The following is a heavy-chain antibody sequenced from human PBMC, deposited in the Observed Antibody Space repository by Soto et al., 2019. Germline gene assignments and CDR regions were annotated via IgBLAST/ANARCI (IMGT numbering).Heavy chain of an antibody. Sequence: QVQLVQSGAEVKKPGSSVKVSCKASGGTFSSYGISWVRQAPGQGLEWLGGIIPLFGTVTYAQKFQGRVMFTVDESTTIVYMELSSLRSDDTAVYYCARDGRYLGTVEYAARNYYGMDVWGQGTTVTVSS. V-gene: IGHV1-69*01. D-gene: IGHD3-10*01. J-gene: IGHJ6*02. CDR3: ARDGRYLGTVEYAARNYYGMDV. CDR1: GGTFSSYG. CDR2: IIPLFGTV.